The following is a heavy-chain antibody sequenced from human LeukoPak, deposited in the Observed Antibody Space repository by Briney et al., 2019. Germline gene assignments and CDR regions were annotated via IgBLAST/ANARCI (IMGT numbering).Heavy chain of an antibody. Sequence: SETLSLTCTVSGGSISSYYWSWIRQPPGKGLEWIGYIYYSGSTNYNPSLKSRVTISVDTSKNQFSLKLSSVTAADTAVYYCAREGTPTTPRFDLWGQGTLVTVSS. J-gene: IGHJ5*02. CDR1: GGSISSYY. V-gene: IGHV4-59*01. CDR2: IYYSGST. D-gene: IGHD2-15*01. CDR3: AREGTPTTPRFDL.